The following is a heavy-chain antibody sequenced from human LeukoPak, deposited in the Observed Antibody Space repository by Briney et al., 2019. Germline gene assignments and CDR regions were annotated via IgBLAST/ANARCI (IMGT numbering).Heavy chain of an antibody. Sequence: SETLSLTCTVSGGSISSYYWSWIRQPAGKGLEWIGRIYTSGSTNYNPSLKSRVTMSVDTSKNQFSLKLSSVTAADAAVYYCARDHTRENAFDIWGQGTMVTVSS. CDR1: GGSISSYY. CDR3: ARDHTRENAFDI. V-gene: IGHV4-4*07. D-gene: IGHD3-3*01. CDR2: IYTSGST. J-gene: IGHJ3*02.